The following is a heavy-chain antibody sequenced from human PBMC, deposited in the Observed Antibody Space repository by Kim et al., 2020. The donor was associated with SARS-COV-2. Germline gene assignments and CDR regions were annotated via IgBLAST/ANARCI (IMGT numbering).Heavy chain of an antibody. D-gene: IGHD6-19*01. J-gene: IGHJ4*02. CDR3: ARDSSSGSVAGR. CDR1: GFTFSSYA. Sequence: GGSLRLSCAASGFTFSSYAMHWVRQASGKGLEWVAVISYDGSNKYYADSVKGRFTISRDNSKNTLYLQMNSLRAEDTAVYYCARDSSSGSVAGRWGQGTLVTGSS. CDR2: ISYDGSNK. V-gene: IGHV3-30-3*01.